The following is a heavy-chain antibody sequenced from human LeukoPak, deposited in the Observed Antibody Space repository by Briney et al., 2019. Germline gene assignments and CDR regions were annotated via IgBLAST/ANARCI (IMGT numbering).Heavy chain of an antibody. V-gene: IGHV1-69*05. CDR3: AVIPYCSSTSCFDH. D-gene: IGHD2-2*01. CDR2: IIPIFGTA. J-gene: IGHJ4*02. CDR1: GGTFSSYA. Sequence: SVKVSCKASGGTFSSYAISWVRQAPGQGLEWMGEIIPIFGTANYAQKFQGRVTITTDESTSTAYMELRSLRSDDTAVYYCAVIPYCSSTSCFDHWGQGTLVTVSS.